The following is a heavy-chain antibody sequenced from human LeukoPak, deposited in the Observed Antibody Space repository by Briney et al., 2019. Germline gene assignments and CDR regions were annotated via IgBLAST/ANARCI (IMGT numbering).Heavy chain of an antibody. CDR1: GGSISSSSYY. CDR2: IYYSGST. CDR3: ARAGRGYSYGYRLDY. V-gene: IGHV4-39*07. Sequence: SETLSLTCTVSGGSISSSSYYWGWIRQPPGKGLEWIGSIYYSGSTYYNPSLKSRVTISVDTSKNQFSLKLSSVTAADTAVYYCARAGRGYSYGYRLDYWGQGTLVTVSS. J-gene: IGHJ4*02. D-gene: IGHD5-18*01.